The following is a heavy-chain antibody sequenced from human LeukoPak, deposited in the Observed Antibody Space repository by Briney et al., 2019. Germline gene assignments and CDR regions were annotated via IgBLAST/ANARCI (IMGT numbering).Heavy chain of an antibody. CDR1: GYSFTSYW. V-gene: IGHV5-51*01. J-gene: IGHJ4*02. Sequence: GASLKISCKGSGYSFTSYWIGWVRQMPGKGLEWMGIIYPGDSDTRYSPSFQGQVTISADKSISTAYLQWSSLKASDTAMYYCARQAEGYYDSSGPADYWGQGTLVTVSS. D-gene: IGHD3-22*01. CDR2: IYPGDSDT. CDR3: ARQAEGYYDSSGPADY.